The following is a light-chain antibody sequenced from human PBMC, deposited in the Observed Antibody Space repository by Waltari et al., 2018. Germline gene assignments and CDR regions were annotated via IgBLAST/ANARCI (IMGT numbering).Light chain of an antibody. V-gene: IGKV3-20*01. CDR2: GAS. CDR3: QHYLRLPVT. J-gene: IGKJ1*01. CDR1: ESVNRA. Sequence: EIVLTQSPGTLSLSVGERATVSCRASESVNRALAWYQQKPGQAPRLLIYGASTRATGIPDRFSGSGSGTDFSLTISRLEPDDFAVYYCQHYLRLPVTFGQGTTVEI.